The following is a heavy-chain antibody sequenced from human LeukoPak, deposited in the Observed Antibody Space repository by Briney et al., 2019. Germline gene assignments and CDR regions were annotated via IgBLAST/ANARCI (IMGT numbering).Heavy chain of an antibody. CDR3: ARGDHGSYFFDTSGLYYFDY. CDR1: GYTFSNYG. Sequence: GGSLRLSCAASGYTFSNYGINWVRQAPRKGLEWVSYISTSGSAIYYADSVKGRFTISRDNAKNSLCLQMNSLRAEDTAVYYCARGDHGSYFFDTSGLYYFDYWGPGTLVTVSS. J-gene: IGHJ4*02. CDR2: ISTSGSAI. D-gene: IGHD3-22*01. V-gene: IGHV3-48*03.